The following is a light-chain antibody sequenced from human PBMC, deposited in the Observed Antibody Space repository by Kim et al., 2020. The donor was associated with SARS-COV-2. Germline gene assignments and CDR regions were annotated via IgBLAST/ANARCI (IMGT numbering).Light chain of an antibody. J-gene: IGLJ3*02. CDR2: RNN. Sequence: VNIDCSWSSSKIGSNYVYCYQQRPGTAPKLLIYRNNQRPSGVTERFSGSKSGTSASLAISGLRSEDEADYYCAAWDDSLSGSWVFGGGTQLTVL. V-gene: IGLV1-47*01. CDR3: AAWDDSLSGSWV. CDR1: SSKIGSNY.